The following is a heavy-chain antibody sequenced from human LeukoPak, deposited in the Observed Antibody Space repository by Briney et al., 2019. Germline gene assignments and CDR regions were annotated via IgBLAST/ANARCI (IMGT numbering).Heavy chain of an antibody. CDR3: ARDDPRIVGAKYYYYGMDV. D-gene: IGHD1-26*01. V-gene: IGHV3-64*01. CDR1: GFTFSSYA. CDR2: ISSNGGST. J-gene: IGHJ6*02. Sequence: GGSLRLSCAASGFTFSSYAMHWVRQAPGKALEYVSAISSNGGSTYYAKSVKGRFTISRDKSKNTLYIQMCSLIAEDMAVYYCARDDPRIVGAKYYYYGMDVWGQGTTVTVSS.